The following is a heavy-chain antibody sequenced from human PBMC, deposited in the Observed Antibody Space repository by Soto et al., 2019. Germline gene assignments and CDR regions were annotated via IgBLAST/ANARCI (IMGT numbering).Heavy chain of an antibody. Sequence: PSETLSLTCTVSGGSISSSSYYWGWIRQPPGKGPEWIGGIYYSGSTYHNPSLKSRVTISVDTSKNQFSLKLSSVTAADTAVYYCARLPPATYSSGYYPFDYWGQGTLVTVSS. J-gene: IGHJ4*02. D-gene: IGHD3-22*01. CDR1: GGSISSSSYY. CDR2: IYYSGST. CDR3: ARLPPATYSSGYYPFDY. V-gene: IGHV4-39*01.